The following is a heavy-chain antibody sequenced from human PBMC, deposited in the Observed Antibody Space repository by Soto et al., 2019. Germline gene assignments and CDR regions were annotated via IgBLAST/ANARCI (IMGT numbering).Heavy chain of an antibody. J-gene: IGHJ6*02. CDR3: ARDPSVVVTANHYYYYGMDV. CDR2: INPSGGST. V-gene: IGHV1-46*01. Sequence: GASVKVSCKASGYTFTSYYMHWVRQAPGQGLEWMGIINPSGGSTSYAQKFQGRFTISRDNAKNSLYLQMNSLRAKDTAVYYCARDPSVVVTANHYYYYGMDVWGQGTTVTVSS. CDR1: GYTFTSYY. D-gene: IGHD2-21*02.